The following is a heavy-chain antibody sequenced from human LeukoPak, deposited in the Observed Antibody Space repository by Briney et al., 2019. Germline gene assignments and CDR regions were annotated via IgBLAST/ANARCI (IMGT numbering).Heavy chain of an antibody. D-gene: IGHD1-1*01. CDR2: TIPMFGTA. Sequence: ASVKVSCHASGGTFSMYSINWVRQAPGQGPEWMGGTIPMFGTANYAQKFQGRLTITAEESTNQAYMELSSLRSDDTAIYYCARGSSDHTRMATPFAYWGQGSLVTVSS. CDR3: ARGSSDHTRMATPFAY. J-gene: IGHJ1*01. V-gene: IGHV1-69*13. CDR1: GGTFSMYS.